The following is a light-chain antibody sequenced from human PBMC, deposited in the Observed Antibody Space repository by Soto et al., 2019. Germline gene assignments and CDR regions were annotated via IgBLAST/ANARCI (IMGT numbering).Light chain of an antibody. V-gene: IGLV2-14*03. CDR3: TSYTTSSTYV. J-gene: IGLJ1*01. CDR1: SSDVVAYNF. CDR2: DAS. Sequence: QSVLTQPASVSGSPGQSIAISCTGTSSDVVAYNFVSWYQHHPGKAPKLMIFDASNRPSGVSNRFSGSKSGNTASLTISGLQAEDEADYYCTSYTTSSTYVFGTG.